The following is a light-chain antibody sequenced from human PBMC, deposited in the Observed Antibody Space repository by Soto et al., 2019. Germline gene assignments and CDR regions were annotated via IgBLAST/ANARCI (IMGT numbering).Light chain of an antibody. Sequence: EIVMTQSPATLSVSPGERATLSCRASQSVSSNLAWYQQKPGQAPRLLIYGASTRATGIPARFSGSGSGTEFTLTISSLQSEDFAVYYCQQYNSWPLTCGPGTKVDIK. CDR1: QSVSSN. J-gene: IGKJ3*01. V-gene: IGKV3-15*01. CDR3: QQYNSWPLT. CDR2: GAS.